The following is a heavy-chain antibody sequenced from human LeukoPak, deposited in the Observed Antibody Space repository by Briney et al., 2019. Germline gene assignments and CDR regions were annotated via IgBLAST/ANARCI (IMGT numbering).Heavy chain of an antibody. CDR3: ARTVWGYSGYDYGAFDY. J-gene: IGHJ4*02. CDR2: IFSNDEK. D-gene: IGHD5-12*01. CDR1: GFSLSNARMG. Sequence: KASGPTPVKPTQTLTLTCTVSGFSLSNARMGVSWIRQPPGKALEWLAHIFSNDEKSYSTSLKSRLTISKDTSKSQVDLTMTNMDPVDTATYYCARTVWGYSGYDYGAFDYWGQGTLVTVSS. V-gene: IGHV2-26*01.